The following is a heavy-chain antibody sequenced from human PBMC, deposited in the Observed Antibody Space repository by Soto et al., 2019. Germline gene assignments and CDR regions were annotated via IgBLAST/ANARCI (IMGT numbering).Heavy chain of an antibody. Sequence: GSLRLSCAASGFTFSDYYMSWIRQAPGKGLEWVSYISSSGSTIYYADSVKGRFTISRDNAKNSLYLQMNSLRAEDTAVYYCARQPHYDFWSGYWKGFDYWGQGTLVTVSS. J-gene: IGHJ4*02. CDR2: ISSSGSTI. CDR3: ARQPHYDFWSGYWKGFDY. D-gene: IGHD3-3*01. CDR1: GFTFSDYY. V-gene: IGHV3-11*01.